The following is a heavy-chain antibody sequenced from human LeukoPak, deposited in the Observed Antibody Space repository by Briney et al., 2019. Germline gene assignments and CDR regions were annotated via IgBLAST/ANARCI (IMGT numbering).Heavy chain of an antibody. CDR1: GFTFSSYW. Sequence: GGSLRLSCAVSGFTFSSYWMSWFRQAPGKGLEWVANINQDGSQKFSVDSVKGRFTISRDNAKNSLSLQMNSLRVEDTAVYYCARGYCSGGSCYVAYFDYWGQGTLVTVSS. CDR2: INQDGSQK. J-gene: IGHJ4*02. CDR3: ARGYCSGGSCYVAYFDY. V-gene: IGHV3-7*03. D-gene: IGHD2-15*01.